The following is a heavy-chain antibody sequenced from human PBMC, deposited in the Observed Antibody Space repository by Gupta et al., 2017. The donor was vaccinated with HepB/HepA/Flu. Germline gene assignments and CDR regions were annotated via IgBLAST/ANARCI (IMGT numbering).Heavy chain of an antibody. Sequence: QVQLQQWGAGLLKPSATLSLTCAVYSGSFSGYYWSRLSQSPGKGLEWIGEINHSGSTNYNPSLKSRVTISVDTSKNHFSLKLSSVTAADTAVYYCARGRSCSGGICYTWIFNPWGQGTLVTVSS. CDR1: SGSFSGYY. J-gene: IGHJ5*02. CDR3: ARGRSCSGGICYTWIFNP. V-gene: IGHV4-34*01. CDR2: INHSGST. D-gene: IGHD2-15*01.